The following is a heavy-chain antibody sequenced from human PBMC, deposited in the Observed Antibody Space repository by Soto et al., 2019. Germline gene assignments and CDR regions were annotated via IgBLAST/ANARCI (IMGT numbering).Heavy chain of an antibody. Sequence: PGESLKISCKGSGYSFTSYWIGWVRQMPGKGLEWMGIIYPGDSDTRYSPSFQGQVTISADKSISTAYLQWSSLKASDTAMYYCARLGVATTHPGNFDYSGQGTLVTVSS. V-gene: IGHV5-51*01. CDR3: ARLGVATTHPGNFDY. J-gene: IGHJ4*02. D-gene: IGHD5-12*01. CDR2: IYPGDSDT. CDR1: GYSFTSYW.